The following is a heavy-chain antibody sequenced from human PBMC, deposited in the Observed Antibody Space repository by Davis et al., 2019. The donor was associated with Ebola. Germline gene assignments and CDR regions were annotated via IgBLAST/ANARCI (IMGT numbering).Heavy chain of an antibody. V-gene: IGHV3-21*01. Sequence: GESLKIYCAASGFNFNTYSMNWVRQAPGKGLEWVSSISSSDPYIHYADSVKGRFTISRDNARSSLYLQLNSLTAEYTAVYYCARGQLMDYGDYLDYWGQGTLVTVSS. CDR3: ARGQLMDYGDYLDY. CDR1: GFNFNTYS. D-gene: IGHD4-17*01. J-gene: IGHJ4*02. CDR2: ISSSDPYI.